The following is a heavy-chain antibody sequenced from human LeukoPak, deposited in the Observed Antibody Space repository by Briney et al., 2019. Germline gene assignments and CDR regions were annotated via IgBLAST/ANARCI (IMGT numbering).Heavy chain of an antibody. CDR2: IIPIFGTA. V-gene: IGHV1-69*13. D-gene: IGHD5-24*01. J-gene: IGHJ4*02. CDR3: ARERSGDGYPTY. Sequence: ASVKVSCKASGGTFSSYAISWVRQAPVQGPEWMGGIIPIFGTANYAQKFQGRVTITADESTSTAYMELSSLRSEDTAVYYCARERSGDGYPTYWGQGTLVTVSS. CDR1: GGTFSSYA.